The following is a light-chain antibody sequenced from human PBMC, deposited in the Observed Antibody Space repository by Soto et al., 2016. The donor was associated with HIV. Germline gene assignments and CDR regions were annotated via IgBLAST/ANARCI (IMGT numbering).Light chain of an antibody. CDR3: QLWDSRTDQWV. Sequence: SYELTQPPSVSVAPGKTATITCGGDDIGNKSVHWYQQKPGLAPILVLYDDNDRPSGIPERFSGSNSGNPATLTISRVEAGDEADYYCQLWDSRTDQWVFGGGTKLTVL. CDR1: DIGNKS. V-gene: IGLV3-21*03. J-gene: IGLJ3*02. CDR2: DDN.